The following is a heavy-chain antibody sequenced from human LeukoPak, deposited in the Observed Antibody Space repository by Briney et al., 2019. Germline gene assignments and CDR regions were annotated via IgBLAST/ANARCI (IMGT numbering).Heavy chain of an antibody. V-gene: IGHV4-39*01. CDR1: GGSISSSSSY. CDR2: SYYSGST. Sequence: SETLSLTCTVSGGSISSSSSYWGWIRQPPGMGLEWIGSSYYSGSTYYNPSLKSRVTISVDTSKNQFSLKVSPVAAADTAVYYCARYESSAYGIDVWGRGTLVTVSS. CDR3: ARYESSAYGIDV. J-gene: IGHJ2*01. D-gene: IGHD3-22*01.